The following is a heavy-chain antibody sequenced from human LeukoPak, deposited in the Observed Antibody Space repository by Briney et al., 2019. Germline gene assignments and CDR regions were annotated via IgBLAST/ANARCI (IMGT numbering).Heavy chain of an antibody. CDR2: FDPEDGET. Sequence: ASVKVSCKVSGYTLTELSMHWVRQAPGKGLEWMGGFDPEDGETIYAQKFQGRVTMTEDTSTDTAYMELSSLRSEDTAVYYCARAGESGPPPNDAFDIWGQGTMVTVSS. J-gene: IGHJ3*02. D-gene: IGHD7-27*01. V-gene: IGHV1-24*01. CDR1: GYTLTELS. CDR3: ARAGESGPPPNDAFDI.